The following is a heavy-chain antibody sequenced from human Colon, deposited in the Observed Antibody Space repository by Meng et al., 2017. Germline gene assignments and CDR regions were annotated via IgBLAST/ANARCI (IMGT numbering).Heavy chain of an antibody. Sequence: VQLPGPGPGLVKPSGTRSLTCAVSGDSISSGNGWTWVRQPPGKGLEWIGEIYPSGRTSSNPSLQGRVTILLDKSKNQFSLELNSVTAADTAIYFCARKRTSPGTLGFDYWGQGTLVTVSS. V-gene: IGHV4-4*02. CDR1: GDSISSGNG. CDR2: IYPSGRT. J-gene: IGHJ4*02. CDR3: ARKRTSPGTLGFDY. D-gene: IGHD6-13*01.